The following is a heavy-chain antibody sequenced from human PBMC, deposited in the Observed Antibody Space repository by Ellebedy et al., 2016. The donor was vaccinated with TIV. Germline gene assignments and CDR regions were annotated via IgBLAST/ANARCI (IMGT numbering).Heavy chain of an antibody. D-gene: IGHD3-22*01. Sequence: MPSETLSLTCTVSGGSISSGGYYWSWIRQHPGKGLEWIGYIYYSGSTYHNPSLKSLVTISVDTSKNQFSLKLSSVTAADTAVYYCARSTMIAYAFDIWGQGTMVTVSS. J-gene: IGHJ3*02. V-gene: IGHV4-31*01. CDR2: IYYSGST. CDR3: ARSTMIAYAFDI. CDR1: GGSISSGGYY.